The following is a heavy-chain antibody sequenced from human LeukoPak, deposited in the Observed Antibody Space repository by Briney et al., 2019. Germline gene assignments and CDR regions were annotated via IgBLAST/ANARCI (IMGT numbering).Heavy chain of an antibody. D-gene: IGHD3-22*01. V-gene: IGHV4-59*08. CDR2: IYYSGST. CDR3: ARSPITMISQSGLPRGIDAFDI. J-gene: IGHJ3*02. CDR1: GGSISSYY. Sequence: SETLSLTCTVSGGSISSYYWSWIRQPPGKGLEWIGYIYYSGSTNYNPSLKSRVTISVDTSKNQFSLKLSSVTAAGTAVYYCARSPITMISQSGLPRGIDAFDIWGQGTMVTVSS.